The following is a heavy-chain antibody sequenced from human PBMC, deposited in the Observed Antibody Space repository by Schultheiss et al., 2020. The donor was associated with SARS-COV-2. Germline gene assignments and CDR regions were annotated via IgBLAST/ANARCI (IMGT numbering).Heavy chain of an antibody. Sequence: ASVKVSCKASGYTFTSYGISWVRQAPGQGLEWMGWMNPNSGNTGYAQKFQGRVTMTRNTSISTAYMELRSLRSDDTAVYYCARDSYYYYMDVWGKGTTVTVSS. V-gene: IGHV1-8*02. J-gene: IGHJ6*03. CDR1: GYTFTSYG. CDR2: MNPNSGNT. CDR3: ARDSYYYYMDV.